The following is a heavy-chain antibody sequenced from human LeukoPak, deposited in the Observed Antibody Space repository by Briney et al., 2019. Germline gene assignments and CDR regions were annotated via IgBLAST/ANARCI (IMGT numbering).Heavy chain of an antibody. V-gene: IGHV3-48*03. J-gene: IGHJ4*02. CDR1: GFTFSTYE. CDR2: ISSSGTTI. D-gene: IGHD1-1*01. Sequence: PGGSLRLSCAASGFTFSTYEMNWVRQAPGKGLEWVSHISSSGTTIYYADSVKGRFTISRGNAKNSLYLQMNSLRAEDTAVYYCASGRPFDYWGQGTLVTVSS. CDR3: ASGRPFDY.